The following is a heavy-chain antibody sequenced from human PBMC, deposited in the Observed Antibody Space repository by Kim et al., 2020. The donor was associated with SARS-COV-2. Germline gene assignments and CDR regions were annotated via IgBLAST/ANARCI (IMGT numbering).Heavy chain of an antibody. J-gene: IGHJ5*01. CDR1: GFTFDDYA. Sequence: GGSLRLSCAASGFTFDDYAMHWVRQAPGKGLEWVSGISWNSGSIGYADSVKGRFTISRDNAKNSLYLQMNSLRAEDTALYYCAKDDSSGYSPPDSWGQGTLVTVSS. V-gene: IGHV3-9*01. CDR3: AKDDSSGYSPPDS. CDR2: ISWNSGSI. D-gene: IGHD3-22*01.